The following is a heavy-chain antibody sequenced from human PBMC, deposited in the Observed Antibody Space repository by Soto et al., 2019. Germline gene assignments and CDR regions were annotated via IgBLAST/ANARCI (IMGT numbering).Heavy chain of an antibody. CDR2: IYWDDDK. D-gene: IGHD1-1*01. V-gene: IGHV2-5*02. CDR1: GFSLSTSGVG. CDR3: AHSGRHEEGSEATYYYGMHV. J-gene: IGHJ6*02. Sequence: QITLKESGPTLVKPTQTLTLTCTFSGFSLSTSGVGVGWIRQPPGKALEWLALIYWDDDKRYSPSLKSRLTITKDTSKNQVVLTMTNMDPVDTATYYCAHSGRHEEGSEATYYYGMHVWGQGTTVTVSS.